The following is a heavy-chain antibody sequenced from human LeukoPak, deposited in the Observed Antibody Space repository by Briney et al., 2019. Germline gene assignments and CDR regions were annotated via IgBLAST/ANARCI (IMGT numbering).Heavy chain of an antibody. V-gene: IGHV3-30*18. CDR1: GFTFSSYG. CDR3: AKDRLVGATRPFDY. J-gene: IGHJ4*02. CDR2: ISYDGSNK. Sequence: GGSLRLSCAASGFTFSSYGMHWVRQAPGKGLEWVAVISYDGSNKYYADSVKGRFTISRDNSKNTLYLQMNSLRAEDTAVYYCAKDRLVGATRPFDYWGQGTLVTVSS. D-gene: IGHD1-26*01.